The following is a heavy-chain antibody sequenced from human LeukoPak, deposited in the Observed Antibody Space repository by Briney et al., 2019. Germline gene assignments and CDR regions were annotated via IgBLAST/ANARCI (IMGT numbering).Heavy chain of an antibody. V-gene: IGHV4-38-2*02. J-gene: IGHJ3*02. Sequence: SETLSLTCAVSGYSISSGYYWGWIRQPPGKWLEWIGSIYHSGSTYYNPSLKSRVTISVDTSKNQFSLKLGSGTAADTAVYYCAREADAFDIGGQGTMVTVSS. CDR2: IYHSGST. CDR3: AREADAFDI. CDR1: GYSISSGYY.